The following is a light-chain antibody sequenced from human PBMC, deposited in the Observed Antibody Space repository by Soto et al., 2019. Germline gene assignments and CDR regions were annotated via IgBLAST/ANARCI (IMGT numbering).Light chain of an antibody. V-gene: IGKV3-20*01. CDR1: QSVSSSF. J-gene: IGKJ4*01. CDR2: AAS. CDR3: QQYDDSRTLT. Sequence: IVLTQPPYTLSLSPGGRATLSCRASQSVSSSFLTWYQQKPGQAPRLLIYAASYRAAGVADRFSGSGSGTDFTLTISRLEPEDFAVYYCQQYDDSRTLTFGGGTKVDVK.